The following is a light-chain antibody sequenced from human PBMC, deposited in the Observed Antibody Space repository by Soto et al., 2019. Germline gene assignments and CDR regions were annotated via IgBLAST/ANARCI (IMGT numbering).Light chain of an antibody. Sequence: QSALTQPASVSGSPGQSVTISCTGPRSDIGGYNYVSWYQHHPGKAPKLIIYEVNNRPSGVSNRFSGSKSGNTASLTISGLQPEDEADYYCSSYRSSNSYVFGTGTKVTVL. CDR3: SSYRSSNSYV. J-gene: IGLJ1*01. CDR2: EVN. CDR1: RSDIGGYNY. V-gene: IGLV2-14*01.